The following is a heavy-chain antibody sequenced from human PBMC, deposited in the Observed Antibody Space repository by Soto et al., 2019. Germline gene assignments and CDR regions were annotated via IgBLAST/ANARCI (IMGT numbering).Heavy chain of an antibody. D-gene: IGHD2-21*01. CDR1: GGSFSGYY. CDR3: ARGCGDPYYDYYMDV. CDR2: INHSGST. V-gene: IGHV4-34*01. Sequence: QVQLQQWGAGLLKPSETLSLTCAVYGGSFSGYYWSWIRQPPGKGLEWIGEINHSGSTNYNPSLKSRANISVDTSKNQFSLKLSSVTAADTAVYYCARGCGDPYYDYYMDVWGKGTTVTVSS. J-gene: IGHJ6*03.